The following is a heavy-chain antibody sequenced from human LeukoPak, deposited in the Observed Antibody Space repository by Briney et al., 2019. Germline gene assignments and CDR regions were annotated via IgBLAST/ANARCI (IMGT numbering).Heavy chain of an antibody. CDR2: ISAYNGNT. D-gene: IGHD6-13*01. J-gene: IGHJ4*02. V-gene: IGHV1-18*01. CDR3: ASRRGSSWYKDSTTEY. Sequence: GASVKVSCKASGYTFTSYGISWVRQAPGQGLEWMGWISAYNGNTNYAQKLQGRVTMTTDTSTSTAYMELSSLRSEDTAVYYCASRRGSSWYKDSTTEYWGQGTLVTVSS. CDR1: GYTFTSYG.